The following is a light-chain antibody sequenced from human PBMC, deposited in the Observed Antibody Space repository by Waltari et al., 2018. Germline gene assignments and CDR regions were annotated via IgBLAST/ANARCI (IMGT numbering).Light chain of an antibody. J-gene: IGLJ3*02. Sequence: QSALTQPRSVSGSPGQSVTLSCPGTSSDVGGYTYVSWYQQHPGKAPKLMIYDVSKRPSGVPDRFSGSKSGNTASLTISGLQAEDEADYYCCSYAGSYIVFGGGTKLTVL. CDR2: DVS. CDR1: SSDVGGYTY. V-gene: IGLV2-11*01. CDR3: CSYAGSYIV.